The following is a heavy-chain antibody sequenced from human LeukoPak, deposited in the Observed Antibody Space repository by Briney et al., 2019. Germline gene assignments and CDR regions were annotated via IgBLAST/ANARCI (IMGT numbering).Heavy chain of an antibody. V-gene: IGHV3-11*01. J-gene: IGHJ4*02. CDR3: TAAPNTSPGSLGH. CDR2: SSSSGSST. Sequence: GGSLRLSCAASGFSFSDYYMNWIRQAPGKGLEWVSYSSSSGSSTYYADSVKGRFTISRDYAKNALFLQMNSLRAEDTAVYYCTAAPNTSPGSLGHWGQGTLVTVSS. D-gene: IGHD6-25*01. CDR1: GFSFSDYY.